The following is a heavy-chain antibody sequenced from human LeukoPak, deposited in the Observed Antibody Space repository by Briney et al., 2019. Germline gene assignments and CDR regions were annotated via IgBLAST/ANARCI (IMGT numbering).Heavy chain of an antibody. J-gene: IGHJ6*02. Sequence: GGSLRLSCAASGFDFSSYAMHWVRQAPGKGLEWVAVIWYDGSNKYYADSVKGRFAISRDNSKNTLYLQMNSLRAEDTAVYYCARAPSDYYYYYYGMDVWGQGTTVTVSS. D-gene: IGHD2-21*02. CDR3: ARAPSDYYYYYYGMDV. V-gene: IGHV3-33*08. CDR1: GFDFSSYA. CDR2: IWYDGSNK.